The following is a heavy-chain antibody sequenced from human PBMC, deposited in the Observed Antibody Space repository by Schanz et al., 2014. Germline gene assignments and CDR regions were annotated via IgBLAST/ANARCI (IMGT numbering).Heavy chain of an antibody. CDR2: IWYDGNNK. CDR3: ATENWWTVEK. D-gene: IGHD2-15*01. V-gene: IGHV3-33*01. J-gene: IGHJ4*02. CDR1: GFIFSNHG. Sequence: QAELVESGGGVVQPGGSLRLSCEASGFIFSNHGMNWVRQAPGKGLEWVAVIWYDGNNKYYADSVKGRFTISRDNSKNTLYLQMNSLRAEDTAVYYCATENWWTVEKWGQGTLVTVSS.